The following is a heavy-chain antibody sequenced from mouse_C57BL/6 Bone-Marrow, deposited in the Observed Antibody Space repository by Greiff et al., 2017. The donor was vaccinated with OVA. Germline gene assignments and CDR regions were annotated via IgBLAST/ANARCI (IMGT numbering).Heavy chain of an antibody. CDR1: GYTFTSYW. CDR3: ASYGSSTWYFDV. Sequence: QVQLKQPGAELVKPGASVKLSCKASGYTFTSYWMHWVKQRPGQGLEWIGMIHPNSGSTNYNEKFKSKATLTVDKSSSTAYMQLSSLTSEDSAVYYCASYGSSTWYFDVWGTGTTVTVSS. V-gene: IGHV1-64*01. J-gene: IGHJ1*03. CDR2: IHPNSGST. D-gene: IGHD1-1*01.